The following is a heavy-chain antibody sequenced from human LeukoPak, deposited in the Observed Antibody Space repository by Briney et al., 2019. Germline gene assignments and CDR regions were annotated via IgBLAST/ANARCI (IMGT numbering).Heavy chain of an antibody. Sequence: PGGSLRLSCAASGFTFSSYGMHWVRQAPGKGLEWVAFIRYDGSNKYYADSVKGRFTISRDNSKNTLYLQMNSLRAEDTAVYYCAKDQGYDSSGYYSSFDYWGQGTLVTVSS. J-gene: IGHJ4*02. V-gene: IGHV3-30*02. CDR3: AKDQGYDSSGYYSSFDY. D-gene: IGHD3-22*01. CDR2: IRYDGSNK. CDR1: GFTFSSYG.